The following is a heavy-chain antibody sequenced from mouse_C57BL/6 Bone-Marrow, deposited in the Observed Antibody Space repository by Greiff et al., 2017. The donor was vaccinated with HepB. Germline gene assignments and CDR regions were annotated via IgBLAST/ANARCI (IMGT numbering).Heavy chain of an antibody. Sequence: EVMLVESGGGLVQPGGSLSLSCAASGFTFTDYYMSWVRQPPGKALEWLGFIRNKANGYTTEYSASVKGRFTISRDNSQSILYLQMNALRAEDSATYYCARWGDYDGVAYWGQGTLVTVSA. CDR3: ARWGDYDGVAY. CDR2: IRNKANGYTT. J-gene: IGHJ3*01. V-gene: IGHV7-3*01. CDR1: GFTFTDYY. D-gene: IGHD2-4*01.